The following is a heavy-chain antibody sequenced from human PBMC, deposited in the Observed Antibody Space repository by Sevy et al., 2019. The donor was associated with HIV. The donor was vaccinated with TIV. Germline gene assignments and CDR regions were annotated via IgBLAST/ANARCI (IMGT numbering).Heavy chain of an antibody. CDR3: ARVDANYDKGFDP. Sequence: GGPLRLSCEASGFTFSSYEMNWVRQAPGKGLEWVSYISSSGTTIKYADSVKGRFPISRDNAKNSLYMQMNSLRAEDTAVYYCARVDANYDKGFDPWGQGTLVTVSS. CDR2: ISSSGTTI. D-gene: IGHD3-22*01. J-gene: IGHJ5*02. V-gene: IGHV3-48*03. CDR1: GFTFSSYE.